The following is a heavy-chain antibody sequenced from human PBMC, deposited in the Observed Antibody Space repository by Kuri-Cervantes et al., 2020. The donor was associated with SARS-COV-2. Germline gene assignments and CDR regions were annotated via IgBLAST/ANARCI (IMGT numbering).Heavy chain of an antibody. V-gene: IGHV1-2*02. CDR1: GYTFTGYY. Sequence: ASVKVSCKASGYTFTGYYMHWVRQAPGQGLEWMGWIKPNGGGTDFAQKFQGRVTMTRVTSISTAYMELSRLRSDDTAVYYCARGGFSSKTQELDAWGKGTTVTVSS. CDR2: IKPNGGGT. J-gene: IGHJ6*04. CDR3: ARGGFSSKTQELDA. D-gene: IGHD6-19*01.